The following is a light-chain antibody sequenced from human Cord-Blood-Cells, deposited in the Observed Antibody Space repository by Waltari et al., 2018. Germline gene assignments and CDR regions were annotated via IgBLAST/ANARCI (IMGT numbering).Light chain of an antibody. CDR1: QSVSSY. V-gene: IGKV1-39*01. CDR2: VAT. Sequence: DIQITQSPSSLSASPGARVPLSCRSSQSVSSYSNWYQQKPGEAPKLRIYVATSLQSGGPSRFSGSGSGTDFTLTISSLQPEDFATYYCQQDYGTTWTCGRGTKVEIK. CDR3: QQDYGTTWT. J-gene: IGKJ1*01.